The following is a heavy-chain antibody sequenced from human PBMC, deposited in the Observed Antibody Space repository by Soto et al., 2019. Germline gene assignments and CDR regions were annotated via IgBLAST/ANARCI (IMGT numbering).Heavy chain of an antibody. J-gene: IGHJ5*02. CDR1: GYTFTSYC. D-gene: IGHD5-12*01. CDR3: ARDGGYTFTRFDP. V-gene: IGHV1-18*01. CDR2: ISAYNGNT. Sequence: APVKLSCKASGYTFTSYCLSWVRQAPGQGLEWMGWISAYNGNTNYAQKLQGRVTMTTDTSTSTAYMELRSLRSDDTAVYYCARDGGYTFTRFDPWGQGTLVTVSS.